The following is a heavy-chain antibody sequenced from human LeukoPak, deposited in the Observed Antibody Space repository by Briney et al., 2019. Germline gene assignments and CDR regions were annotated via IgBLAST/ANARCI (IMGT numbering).Heavy chain of an antibody. V-gene: IGHV4-59*12. J-gene: IGHJ3*02. D-gene: IGHD5-24*01. CDR1: GGSISSFH. Sequence: PSETLSLTCTVSGGSISSFHWSWIRQPPGKGLEWIGYIYYSGSTFYNPSLKSRVTISVDTSKNQFSLKLSSVTAADTAVYYCARVGDGYSLDAFDIWGQGTMVTVSS. CDR2: IYYSGST. CDR3: ARVGDGYSLDAFDI.